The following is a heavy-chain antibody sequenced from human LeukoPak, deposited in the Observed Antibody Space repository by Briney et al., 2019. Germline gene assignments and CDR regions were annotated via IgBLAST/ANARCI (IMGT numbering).Heavy chain of an antibody. CDR3: AKARRNYDILTGYTYYFDY. V-gene: IGHV3-23*01. Sequence: PGGSLRLSCAASGFTFSDYYMSWIRQAPGKGLEWVSAISGSGGSTYYADSVKGRFTISRDNSKNTLYLQMNSLRAEDTAVYYCAKARRNYDILTGYTYYFDYWGQGTLVTVSS. D-gene: IGHD3-9*01. CDR1: GFTFSDYY. J-gene: IGHJ4*02. CDR2: ISGSGGST.